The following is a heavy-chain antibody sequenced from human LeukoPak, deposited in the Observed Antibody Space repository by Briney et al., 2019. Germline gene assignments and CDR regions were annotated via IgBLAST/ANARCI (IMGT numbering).Heavy chain of an antibody. Sequence: SETLSLTCAVYGGSFSDYYWSWIRQPPGKGLEWIGEINHSGSTNYNPSLKSRVTISVDTSKNQFSLKLSAVTAADTAVYYCARQMTTVVPFDYWGQGTLVTVSS. D-gene: IGHD4-23*01. CDR1: GGSFSDYY. J-gene: IGHJ4*02. CDR2: INHSGST. CDR3: ARQMTTVVPFDY. V-gene: IGHV4-34*01.